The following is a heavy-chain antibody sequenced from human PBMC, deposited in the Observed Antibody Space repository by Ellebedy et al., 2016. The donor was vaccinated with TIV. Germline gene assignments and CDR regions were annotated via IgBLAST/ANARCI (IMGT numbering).Heavy chain of an antibody. CDR2: ISGSGGSK. Sequence: GESLKISCAASGFSFSSYAMSWVRQAPGKGLEWVSSISGSGGSKYYADSVKGRFTISRDISKNTLFLQMSSLRGEDTAIYYCAKLGARWPQEPARFDNWGQGALVTVSS. D-gene: IGHD5-24*01. CDR1: GFSFSSYA. V-gene: IGHV3-23*01. CDR3: AKLGARWPQEPARFDN. J-gene: IGHJ4*02.